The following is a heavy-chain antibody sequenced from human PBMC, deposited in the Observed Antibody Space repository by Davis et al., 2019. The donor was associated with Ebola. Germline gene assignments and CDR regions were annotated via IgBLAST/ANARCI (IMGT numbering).Heavy chain of an antibody. Sequence: PGGSLRLSCAASGFTFSSYAMSWVRQAPGKGLEWVAVISYDGSNKYYADSVKGRFTISRDNSKNTLYLQMNSLRAEDTAVYYCAKGYGWFGELSSPFYYYGMDVWGKGTTVTVSS. V-gene: IGHV3-30*18. CDR1: GFTFSSYA. CDR2: ISYDGSNK. CDR3: AKGYGWFGELSSPFYYYGMDV. D-gene: IGHD3-10*01. J-gene: IGHJ6*04.